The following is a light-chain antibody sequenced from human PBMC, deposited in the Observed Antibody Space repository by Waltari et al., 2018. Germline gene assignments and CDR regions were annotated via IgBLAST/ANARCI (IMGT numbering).Light chain of an antibody. J-gene: IGLJ2*01. CDR2: DND. V-gene: IGLV1-40*01. CDR1: SSNIGAGYY. CDR3: QSYDTTLRGSI. Sequence: QSVLTQPPSLSGAPGQRVTFSCTGSSSNIGAGYYVHWYQQLPGTAPKLLIYDNDKRPSGVPDRCSGSKSGTSASLAITGLQAEDEADYYCQSYDTTLRGSIFGGGTKLTVL.